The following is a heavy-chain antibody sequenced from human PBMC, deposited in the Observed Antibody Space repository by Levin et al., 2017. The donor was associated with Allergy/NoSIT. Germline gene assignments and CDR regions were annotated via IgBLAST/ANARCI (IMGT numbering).Heavy chain of an antibody. V-gene: IGHV3-11*05. CDR3: ARGSWPLHYFDY. CDR2: ISSSSSYT. D-gene: IGHD6-13*01. Sequence: PGGSLRLSCAASGFTFSDYYMSWIRQAPGKGLEWVSYISSSSSYTNYADSVKGRFTISRDNAKNSLYLQMNSLRAEDTAVYYCARGSWPLHYFDYWGQGTLVTVSS. CDR1: GFTFSDYY. J-gene: IGHJ4*02.